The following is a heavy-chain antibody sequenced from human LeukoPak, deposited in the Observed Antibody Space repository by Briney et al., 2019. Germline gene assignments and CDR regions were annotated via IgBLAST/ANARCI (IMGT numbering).Heavy chain of an antibody. CDR2: IRSKANSYAT. Sequence: GGSLRLSCAASGFTFSGSAMHWVRQASGKGLEWVGRIRSKANSYATAYAASVKGRFTISRDDSKNTAYLQMNSLKTEDTAVYYCFPGYSYGGRAFDIWGQGTTVTVSS. D-gene: IGHD5-18*01. CDR1: GFTFSGSA. V-gene: IGHV3-73*01. CDR3: FPGYSYGGRAFDI. J-gene: IGHJ3*02.